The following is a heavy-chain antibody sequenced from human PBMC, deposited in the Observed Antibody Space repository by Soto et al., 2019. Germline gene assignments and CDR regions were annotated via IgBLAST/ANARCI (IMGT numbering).Heavy chain of an antibody. D-gene: IGHD2-15*01. V-gene: IGHV3-30*18. Sequence: GGSLRLSCAASGFTFSSYGMHWVRQAPGKGLEWVAVISYDGSNKYYADSVKGRFTISRDNSKNTLYLQMNSLRAEDTAVYYCAKGPSSSYHHYNHYWGQGTLVTVSS. CDR3: AKGPSSSYHHYNHY. CDR2: ISYDGSNK. CDR1: GFTFSSYG. J-gene: IGHJ4*02.